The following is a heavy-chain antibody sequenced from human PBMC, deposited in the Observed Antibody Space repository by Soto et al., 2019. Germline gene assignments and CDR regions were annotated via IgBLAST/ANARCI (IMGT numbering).Heavy chain of an antibody. CDR1: GGSFSGYY. V-gene: IGHV4-34*01. CDR3: ARGYDFWSGYPKNKNWFDP. CDR2: INHSGST. Sequence: SETLSLTCAVYGGSFSGYYWSWIRQPPGKGLEWIGEINHSGSTNYNPSLKSRVTISVDTSKNQFSLKLSSVTAADTAVYYCARGYDFWSGYPKNKNWFDPWGQGTLVTVSS. D-gene: IGHD3-3*01. J-gene: IGHJ5*02.